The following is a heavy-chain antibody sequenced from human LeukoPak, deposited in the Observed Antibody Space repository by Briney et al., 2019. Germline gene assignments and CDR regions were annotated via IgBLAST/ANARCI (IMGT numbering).Heavy chain of an antibody. J-gene: IGHJ4*02. V-gene: IGHV4-34*01. CDR2: INHSGST. D-gene: IGHD3-10*01. CDR1: GGSFSGYY. CDR3: ARGFISTYYYGSGSYYNV. Sequence: SETLSLTCAVYGGSFSGYYWSWIRQPPGKGLEWIGEINHSGSTNYNPSLKSRVTISVDTSKNQFSLKLSSVTAADTAVYYCARGFISTYYYGSGSYYNVWGQGTLVTVSS.